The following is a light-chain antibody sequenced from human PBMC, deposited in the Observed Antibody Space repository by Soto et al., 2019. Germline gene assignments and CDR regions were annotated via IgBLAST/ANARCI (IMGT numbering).Light chain of an antibody. V-gene: IGKV3-15*01. CDR1: QSVSSN. CDR2: GAS. J-gene: IGKJ1*01. Sequence: EIVMTQSPATLSVSPGERATLSCRASQSVSSNLAWYQPKPGQAPRRLIYGASTRATGIPARFSGSGSGTEFTLTISSLQSEDFAVYYCQQYNNWPPWTFGQGTKVEIK. CDR3: QQYNNWPPWT.